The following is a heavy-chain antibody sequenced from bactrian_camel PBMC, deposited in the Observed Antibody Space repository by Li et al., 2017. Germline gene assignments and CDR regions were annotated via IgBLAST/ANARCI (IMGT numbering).Heavy chain of an antibody. CDR2: IYKDGSRT. CDR1: GFTFSNYY. CDR3: TTGESNWVRVKEINY. D-gene: IGHD8*01. V-gene: IGHV3-2*01. J-gene: IGHJ4*01. Sequence: HVQLVESGGDLVQPGGSLRLTCATSGFTFSNYYMSWVRQLLGGSLEWVASIYKDGSRTYYPDVVKGRFAISRDNAKNTVHLQLNSLKTEDTAMYYCTTGESNWVRVKEINYWGQGTQVTVS.